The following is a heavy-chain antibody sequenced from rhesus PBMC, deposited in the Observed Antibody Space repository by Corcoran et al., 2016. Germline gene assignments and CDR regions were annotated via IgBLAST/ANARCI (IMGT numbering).Heavy chain of an antibody. CDR2: ILSGAST. D-gene: IGHD6-31*01. V-gene: IGHV4-160*01. CDR3: ASTYSSGWYDAFDF. Sequence: QVQLQQWGEGLVKPSETLSLTCAVYGGSISSNYWSWIRQPPGKGLEWIWRILSGASTNHNPSLRSRVTISIDTSKNQFSLKLSSVTAADTAVYYCASTYSSGWYDAFDFWGQGLRVTVSS. CDR1: GGSISSNY. J-gene: IGHJ3*01.